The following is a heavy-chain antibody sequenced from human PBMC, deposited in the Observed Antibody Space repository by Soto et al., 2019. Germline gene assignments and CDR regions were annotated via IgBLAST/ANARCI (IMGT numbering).Heavy chain of an antibody. D-gene: IGHD6-6*01. Sequence: HPGGSLRLSCAASGFTFSSYAMAWVRQPPGKGLEWVSFISGSGGSTYNADSVKGRFTISRDNSKNIVFLQMNSLRAEDTAVYYCAKDRLRDGSSRQGFDYWGQGTLVTVSS. V-gene: IGHV3-23*01. CDR3: AKDRLRDGSSRQGFDY. CDR2: ISGSGGST. CDR1: GFTFSSYA. J-gene: IGHJ4*02.